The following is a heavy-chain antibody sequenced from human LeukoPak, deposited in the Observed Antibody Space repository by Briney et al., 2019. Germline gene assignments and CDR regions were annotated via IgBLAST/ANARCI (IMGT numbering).Heavy chain of an antibody. J-gene: IGHJ4*02. CDR3: ARHLRGDDYRHLDY. V-gene: IGHV5-51*01. D-gene: IGHD5-24*01. Sequence: GESLKISCKASGYPFTSYWIGWLRHMPGKGREWMGIIFPHDSSIRYSPSFQGHVTISADKSISTAYLQWTSLKASDTAMYYCARHLRGDDYRHLDYWGQGTLVSVSS. CDR2: IFPHDSSI. CDR1: GYPFTSYW.